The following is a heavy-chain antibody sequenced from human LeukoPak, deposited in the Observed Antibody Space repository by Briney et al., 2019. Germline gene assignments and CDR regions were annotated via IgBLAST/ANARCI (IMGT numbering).Heavy chain of an antibody. CDR2: ISSNGGST. J-gene: IGHJ6*02. V-gene: IGHV3-64*01. CDR3: ARVSRAQGGMDV. CDR1: GFTFSNYA. Sequence: GGSLRLSCTASGFTFSNYALHWGRQAPGKGLEYVSAISSNGGSTYYTSSVKGRFTISRDNSKNTLHLQMGCLRPEDMAVYYCARVSRAQGGMDVWGQGTTVTVSS.